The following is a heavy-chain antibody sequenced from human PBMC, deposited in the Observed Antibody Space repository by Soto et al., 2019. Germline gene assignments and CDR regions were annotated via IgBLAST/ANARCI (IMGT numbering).Heavy chain of an antibody. V-gene: IGHV4-39*01. D-gene: IGHD6-6*01. CDR1: GGSINSSSYY. J-gene: IGHJ4*02. Sequence: SETLSLTCTVSGGSINSSSYYWGWIRQPPGKGLEWIGSIDYSGSTYYNPSLKSRVNISVDTSKNQFSLKLSSVTATDTAVYYCARQRYSSSSNFDYWGQGTLVTVSS. CDR2: IDYSGST. CDR3: ARQRYSSSSNFDY.